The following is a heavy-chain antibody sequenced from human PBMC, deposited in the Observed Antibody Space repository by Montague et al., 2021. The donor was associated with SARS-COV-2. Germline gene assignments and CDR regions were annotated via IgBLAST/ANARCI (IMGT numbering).Heavy chain of an antibody. J-gene: IGHJ2*01. CDR2: IFYSGSS. CDR1: GGSISSYH. D-gene: IGHD1-1*01. V-gene: IGHV4-59*08. Sequence: SETLSLTCTVSGGSISSYHWSWIRQPPGKGLEYIVYIFYSGSSTYNTSLKSRVTMLVDTSKNQFSLKLSSVTAADTADYYCVRFQEGNFASTTFSPFCYFDLRGRGTLVTVSS. CDR3: VRFQEGNFASTTFSPFCYFDL.